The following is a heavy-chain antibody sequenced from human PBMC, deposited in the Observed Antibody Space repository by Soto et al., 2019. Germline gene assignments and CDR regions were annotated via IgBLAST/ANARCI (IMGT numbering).Heavy chain of an antibody. CDR1: GFVFSNAW. CDR3: TTDSYSTMIEVRFDY. CDR2: IKSKALGGTT. Sequence: EVQLVDSGGDLVKPGGSLRLSCAGSGFVFSNAWINWVRQAPGKGLEWVGRIKSKALGGTTDFAAPVRGRFAITRDDPRNMAYMQMNSLNTEDTAVYYCTTDSYSTMIEVRFDYRGHGTPVTVSS. V-gene: IGHV3-15*07. J-gene: IGHJ4*01. D-gene: IGHD3-22*01.